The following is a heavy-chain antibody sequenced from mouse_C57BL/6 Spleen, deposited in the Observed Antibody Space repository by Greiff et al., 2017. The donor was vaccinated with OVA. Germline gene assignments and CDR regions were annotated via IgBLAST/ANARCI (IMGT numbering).Heavy chain of an antibody. V-gene: IGHV3-6*01. J-gene: IGHJ2*01. CDR1: GYSITSGYY. D-gene: IGHD5-5*01. CDR2: ISYDGSN. Sequence: ESGPGLVKPSQSLSLTCSVTGYSITSGYYWNWIRQFPGNKLEWMGYISYDGSNNYNPSLKNRISITRDTSKNQFFLKLNSVTTEDTATYYCARDWDYHYFDYWGQGTTLTVSS. CDR3: ARDWDYHYFDY.